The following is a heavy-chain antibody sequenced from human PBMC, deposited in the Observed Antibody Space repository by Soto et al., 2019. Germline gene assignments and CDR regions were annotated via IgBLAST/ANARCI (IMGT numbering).Heavy chain of an antibody. V-gene: IGHV4-39*01. CDR3: VRLIGNSWLDS. CDR2: ISHTGSP. J-gene: IGHJ5*01. Sequence: SETLSLTCIVSGGSVNNIGNFWDWLRQPPGKGLEWIGSISHTGSPYYSPSLKSRATISVDTPNNQFSLHLSSVTPDDTAVYYCVRLIGNSWLDSWGQGTPVTVSS. CDR1: GGSVNNIGNF.